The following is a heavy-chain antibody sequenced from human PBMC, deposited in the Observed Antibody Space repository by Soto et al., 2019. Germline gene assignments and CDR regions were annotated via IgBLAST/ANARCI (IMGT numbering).Heavy chain of an antibody. D-gene: IGHD2-2*01. CDR1: GGSFSGYY. J-gene: IGHJ5*02. Sequence: SETLSLTCAVYGGSFSGYYWSWIRQPPGKGLEWIGEINHSGSTNYNPSLKSRVTISVDTSKNQFSLKLSSVTAADTAVYYFARGLIVVVPAAKIWFDPWGQGTLVTVSS. CDR3: ARGLIVVVPAAKIWFDP. V-gene: IGHV4-34*01. CDR2: INHSGST.